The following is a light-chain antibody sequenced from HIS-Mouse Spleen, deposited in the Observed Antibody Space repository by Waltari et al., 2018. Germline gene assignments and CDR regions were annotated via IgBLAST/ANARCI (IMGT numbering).Light chain of an antibody. CDR3: YSTDSSGNHRV. V-gene: IGLV3-10*01. CDR2: EDS. J-gene: IGLJ2*01. CDR1: ALPTKY. Sequence: SYEPTQPPSVSVSPGQTARITCPGDALPTKYAYWYQQKSGQAPVLVIYEDSKRPSGIPERFSGSSSGTMATLTISGAQVEDEADYYCYSTDSSGNHRVFGGGTKLTVL.